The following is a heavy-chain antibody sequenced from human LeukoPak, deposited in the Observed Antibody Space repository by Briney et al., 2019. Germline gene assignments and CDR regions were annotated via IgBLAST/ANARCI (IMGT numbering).Heavy chain of an antibody. Sequence: GASVKVSCKASGYTFTSYGISWVRQAPGQGLEWMGWISAYNGSTNYAQKLQGRVTMTTDTSTSTAYMELRSLRSDDTAVYYCARGCSGGSCYSSNWFDPWGQGTLVTVSS. CDR1: GYTFTSYG. CDR3: ARGCSGGSCYSSNWFDP. D-gene: IGHD2-15*01. CDR2: ISAYNGST. V-gene: IGHV1-18*01. J-gene: IGHJ5*02.